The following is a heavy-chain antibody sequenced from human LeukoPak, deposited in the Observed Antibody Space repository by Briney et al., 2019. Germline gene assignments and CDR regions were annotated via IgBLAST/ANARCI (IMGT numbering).Heavy chain of an antibody. D-gene: IGHD2-2*01. CDR3: ASGYCSSTSCYGGDYFDY. CDR2: INHSGST. J-gene: IGHJ4*02. V-gene: IGHV4-34*01. Sequence: PSETLSLTCTVSGDSISSDYWSWIRQPPGKGLEWIGEINHSGSTNYNPSLKSRVTISVDTSKNQFSLKLSSVTAADTAVYYCASGYCSSTSCYGGDYFDYWGQGTLVTVSS. CDR1: GDSISSDY.